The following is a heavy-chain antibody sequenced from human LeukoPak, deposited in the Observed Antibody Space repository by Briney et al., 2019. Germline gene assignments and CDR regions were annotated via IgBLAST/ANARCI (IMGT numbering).Heavy chain of an antibody. CDR3: ARKGYQLLQYHYYGMDV. D-gene: IGHD2-2*01. CDR2: MNPNSGNT. V-gene: IGHV1-8*01. J-gene: IGHJ6*02. CDR1: GYTFTSYD. Sequence: ASVKVSCKASGYTFTSYDINWVRQATGQGLEWMGWMNPNSGNTGYAQKFQGRVTMTRNTSISTAYMELSSLRSEDTAVYYCARKGYQLLQYHYYGMDVWGQGTTVTVSS.